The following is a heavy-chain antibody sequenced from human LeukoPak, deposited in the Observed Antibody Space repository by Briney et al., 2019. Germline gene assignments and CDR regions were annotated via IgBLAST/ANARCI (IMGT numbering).Heavy chain of an antibody. D-gene: IGHD6-6*01. J-gene: IGHJ3*02. CDR2: INPNSGGT. V-gene: IGHV1-2*02. CDR1: GYTCTGYY. Sequence: ASVKVSCKASGYTCTGYYIHWVRQAPGQGLEWMGWINPNSGGTNYAQKFQGRVTMTRDTSISTAYMELSRLRSDDTAVYYCAGSAARWGAFDIWGQGTMVTISS. CDR3: AGSAARWGAFDI.